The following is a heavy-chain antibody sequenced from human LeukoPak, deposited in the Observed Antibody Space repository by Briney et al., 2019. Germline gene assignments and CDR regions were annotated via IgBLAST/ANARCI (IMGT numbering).Heavy chain of an antibody. CDR2: ISSSGSTI. D-gene: IGHD3-22*01. J-gene: IGHJ4*02. CDR3: ARAADYYDSSGYQYYFDY. Sequence: GGSLRLSCAASGFTFSTYEMNWVRQAPGKGLEWVSYISSSGSTIYYADSVKGRFTISRDNAKNSLYLQMNSLRAEDTAVYYCARAADYYDSSGYQYYFDYWRQANLVTVSS. V-gene: IGHV3-48*03. CDR1: GFTFSTYE.